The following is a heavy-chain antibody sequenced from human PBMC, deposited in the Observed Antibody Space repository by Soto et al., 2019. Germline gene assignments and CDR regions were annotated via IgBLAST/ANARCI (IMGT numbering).Heavy chain of an antibody. CDR3: ARHSHSPERFDS. Sequence: VLLVESGGGLIQPGGSLRLSCAASGFTVSTNYMTWVRQAPGKGLEWVSSIYSGGSTYYADSVRGRFTISRDNAKNTLYLQMNSLGTEDTAVYYCARHSHSPERFDSWGQGTLVTVAS. CDR2: IYSGGST. CDR1: GFTVSTNY. V-gene: IGHV3-53*01. J-gene: IGHJ4*02. D-gene: IGHD5-18*01.